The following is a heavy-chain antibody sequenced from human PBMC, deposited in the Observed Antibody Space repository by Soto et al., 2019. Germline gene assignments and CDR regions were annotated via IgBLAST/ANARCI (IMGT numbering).Heavy chain of an antibody. V-gene: IGHV3-21*01. CDR2: ISTSGYI. CDR1: GFAFSSYS. Sequence: GGSLRLSCAVSGFAFSSYSVNWVRQAPGKGLEWVSSISTSGYIYYADSVKGRSAISRDNAKNSLFLQMTSLRVEDTAVYYCARGADYSNSNFDYWGQGTLVTVSS. J-gene: IGHJ4*02. CDR3: ARGADYSNSNFDY. D-gene: IGHD4-4*01.